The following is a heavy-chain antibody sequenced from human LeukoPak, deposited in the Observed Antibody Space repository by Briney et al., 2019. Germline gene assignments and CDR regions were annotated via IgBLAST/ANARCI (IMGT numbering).Heavy chain of an antibody. V-gene: IGHV1-46*01. CDR3: ARGFSHSWYSGGY. D-gene: IGHD6-13*01. Sequence: ASVKVSCKASGYTFTSYYMHWVRQAPGQGLEWMGMINPTGGSTSYAQKFQGRVTMTRDTSISTAYMELSRLRSDDTAVYYCARGFSHSWYSGGYWGQGTLVTVSS. CDR2: INPTGGST. CDR1: GYTFTSYY. J-gene: IGHJ4*02.